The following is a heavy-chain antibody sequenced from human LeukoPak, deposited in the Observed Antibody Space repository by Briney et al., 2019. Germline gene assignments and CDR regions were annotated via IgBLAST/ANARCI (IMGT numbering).Heavy chain of an antibody. CDR3: ARASRDGYCSSTSCFDYYYYYMDV. CDR2: IYYSGST. D-gene: IGHD2-2*03. CDR1: GGSISRYY. J-gene: IGHJ6*03. V-gene: IGHV4-59*01. Sequence: PSETLSLTCTVSGGSISRYYWSWIRQPPGKGLEWIGYIYYSGSTNYNPSLKSRVTISVDTSKNQFSLKLSSVTAADTAVYYCARASRDGYCSSTSCFDYYYYYMDVWGKGTTVTISS.